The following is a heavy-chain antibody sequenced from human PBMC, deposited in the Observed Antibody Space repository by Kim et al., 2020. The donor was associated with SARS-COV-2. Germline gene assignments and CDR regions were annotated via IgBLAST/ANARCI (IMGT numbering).Heavy chain of an antibody. D-gene: IGHD6-6*01. J-gene: IGHJ3*02. V-gene: IGHV1-8*01. CDR1: GYTFTSYD. CDR2: MNPNSGNT. Sequence: ASVKVSCKASGYTFTSYDINWVRQATGQGLEWMGWMNPNSGNTGYAQKFQGRVTMTRNTSISTAYMELSSLRSEDTAVYYCARGRSGPRKEYSSSYAFDIWGQGTMVTVSS. CDR3: ARGRSGPRKEYSSSYAFDI.